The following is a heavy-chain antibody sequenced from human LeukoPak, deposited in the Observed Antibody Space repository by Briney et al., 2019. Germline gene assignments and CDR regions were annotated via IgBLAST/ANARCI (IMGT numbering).Heavy chain of an antibody. CDR3: ARVMWMGWYFDS. Sequence: GGSLRLSCAASGFTFSSYWMSWVRQAPGKGLEGVANIKQDGREKYYVDSVKGRFTICRDNAKKSLYLQMNSLRAEDTAVYYHARVMWMGWYFDSWGQGTLVTVSS. CDR2: IKQDGREK. V-gene: IGHV3-7*01. J-gene: IGHJ4*02. CDR1: GFTFSSYW. D-gene: IGHD5-12*01.